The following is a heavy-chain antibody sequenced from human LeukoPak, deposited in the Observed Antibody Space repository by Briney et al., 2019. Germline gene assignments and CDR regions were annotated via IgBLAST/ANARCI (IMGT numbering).Heavy chain of an antibody. J-gene: IGHJ6*02. D-gene: IGHD2-2*01. CDR1: GFTFDDYA. CDR3: AKDMSGYCSSTSCYDHYYGMDV. CDR2: ISGDGGST. Sequence: GGSLRLSCAASGFTFDDYAMHWVRHAPGKGLEWVALISGDGGSTYYADSVKGRFTISRDNSKNSLYLQMNSLRTEDTALYYCAKDMSGYCSSTSCYDHYYGMDVWGQGTTVTVSS. V-gene: IGHV3-43*02.